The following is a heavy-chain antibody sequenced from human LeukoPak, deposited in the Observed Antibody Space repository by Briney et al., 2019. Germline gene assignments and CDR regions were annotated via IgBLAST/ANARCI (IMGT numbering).Heavy chain of an antibody. Sequence: PGGSLRLSCAASGFTFSSYSMNWVRQAPGKGLEWVSYISSSSSTIYYADSVKGRFTISRDNAKNSLYLQMNSLRAEDTAVYYCARGIWTSHTVGYYFDNWGQGTLVTVSS. CDR3: ARGIWTSHTVGYYFDN. CDR2: ISSSSSTI. V-gene: IGHV3-48*01. J-gene: IGHJ4*02. D-gene: IGHD6-13*01. CDR1: GFTFSSYS.